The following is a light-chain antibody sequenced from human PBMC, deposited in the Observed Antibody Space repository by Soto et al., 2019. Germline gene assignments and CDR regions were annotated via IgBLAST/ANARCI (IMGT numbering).Light chain of an antibody. CDR1: QSVRSNF. Sequence: EIVLTQSPGTLSLSPGERATLSCRASQSVRSNFLAWYQQKPGQAPRLLIYGASKRATGIPDRFSGSGSGTGFTLTITSLEPEDFAMYYCQRYDSFRTFGQGTKLEL. CDR3: QRYDSFRT. J-gene: IGKJ1*01. V-gene: IGKV3-20*01. CDR2: GAS.